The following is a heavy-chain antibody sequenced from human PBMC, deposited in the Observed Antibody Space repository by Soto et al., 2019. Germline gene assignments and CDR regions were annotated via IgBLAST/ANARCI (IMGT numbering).Heavy chain of an antibody. J-gene: IGHJ4*02. D-gene: IGHD5-18*01. CDR3: ARPPVDTAMGEPHFDY. CDR1: GYSFTSYW. CDR2: IYPGDSDT. Sequence: PGESLKISCKGSGYSFTSYWIGWVRQMPGKGLEWMGIIYPGDSDTRYIPSFQGQVTISADKSISTAYLQWSSLKASDTAMYYFARPPVDTAMGEPHFDYWGQGTLVTVSS. V-gene: IGHV5-51*01.